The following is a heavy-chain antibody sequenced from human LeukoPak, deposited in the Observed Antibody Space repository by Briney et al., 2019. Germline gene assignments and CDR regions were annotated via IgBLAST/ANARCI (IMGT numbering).Heavy chain of an antibody. V-gene: IGHV3-33*01. CDR1: GFTFSSYG. Sequence: GGSLRLSCAASGFTFSSYGMHWVRQAPGKGLQWVALIWSDGTKKYYADSVKGRFTISRDNSKNTLYLQMNSLRAEDTAVYYCARDLGYSSGHPFDYWGQGTLVTVSS. CDR2: IWSDGTKK. D-gene: IGHD6-19*01. CDR3: ARDLGYSSGHPFDY. J-gene: IGHJ4*02.